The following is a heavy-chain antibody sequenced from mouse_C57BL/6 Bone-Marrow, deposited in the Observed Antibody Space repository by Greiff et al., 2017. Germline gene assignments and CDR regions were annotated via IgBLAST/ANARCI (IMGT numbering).Heavy chain of an antibody. J-gene: IGHJ2*01. D-gene: IGHD2-1*01. Sequence: EVQGVESGGGLVKPGGSLKLSCAASGFTFSSYAMSWVRQTPEKRLEWVATISDGGSYTYYPDNVKGRFTISRDNAKNNLYLQMSHLKSEDTAMYYCARDWGYGNFDYWGQGTTLTVSS. V-gene: IGHV5-4*01. CDR3: ARDWGYGNFDY. CDR2: ISDGGSYT. CDR1: GFTFSSYA.